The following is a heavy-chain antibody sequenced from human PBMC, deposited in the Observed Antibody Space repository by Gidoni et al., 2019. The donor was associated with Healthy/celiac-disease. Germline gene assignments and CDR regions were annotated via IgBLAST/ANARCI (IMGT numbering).Heavy chain of an antibody. Sequence: QVQLVESGGGVVQPGGSLRLSCAASGFTFSSHGMHWVRQAPGKGLEWVAFIRYDGSNKYYADSVKGRFTISRDNSKNTLYLQMNSLRAEDTAVYYCAKEKGRREWLAYYYYYGMDVWGQGTTVTVSS. CDR2: IRYDGSNK. V-gene: IGHV3-30*02. CDR1: GFTFSSHG. CDR3: AKEKGRREWLAYYYYYGMDV. J-gene: IGHJ6*02. D-gene: IGHD6-19*01.